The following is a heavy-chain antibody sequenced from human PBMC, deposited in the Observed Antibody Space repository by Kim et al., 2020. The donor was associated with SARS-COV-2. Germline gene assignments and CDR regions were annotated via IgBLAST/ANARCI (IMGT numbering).Heavy chain of an antibody. J-gene: IGHJ4*01. Sequence: SETLSLTCTVSGGSISSYYWSWIRQPPGKGLEWIGYIYYSGSTNYNPSLKSRVTISVDTSKNQFSLKLSSVTAADTAVYYCAKEINYYDNSGYRNYFDYWGQRTLVTVSS. CDR3: AKEINYYDNSGYRNYFDY. V-gene: IGHV4-59*01. CDR1: GGSISSYY. CDR2: IYYSGST. D-gene: IGHD3-22*01.